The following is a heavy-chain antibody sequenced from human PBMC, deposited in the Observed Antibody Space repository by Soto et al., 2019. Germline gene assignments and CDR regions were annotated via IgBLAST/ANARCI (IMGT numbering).Heavy chain of an antibody. D-gene: IGHD2-15*01. CDR2: IYYSGST. CDR3: ARRLYCSGGSCVDLRFDP. J-gene: IGHJ5*02. Sequence: QLQLQESGPGLVKPSETLSLTCTVSGGSISSSIYYWGWIRQPPGKGLEWIGSIYYSGSTYYNPSLKSRVTIAVAKSKNQFSLKLTSVTAADTAVYYCARRLYCSGGSCVDLRFDPWGQGTLVTVSS. CDR1: GGSISSSIYY. V-gene: IGHV4-39*01.